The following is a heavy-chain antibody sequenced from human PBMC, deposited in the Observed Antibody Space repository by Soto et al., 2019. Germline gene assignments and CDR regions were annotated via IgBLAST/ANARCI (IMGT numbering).Heavy chain of an antibody. CDR2: FYYSGST. CDR3: ARWYGSEVVDY. D-gene: IGHD3-10*01. J-gene: IGHJ4*02. Sequence: QLQLQESGPGLVKPSETLSLTCTVSGGSISSSSYYWGWIRQPPGKGLEWIGSFYYSGSTYYNPSLKSRVTISVDTSKNQFSLKLSSVTAADTAVYYCARWYGSEVVDYWGQGTLVTVSS. CDR1: GGSISSSSYY. V-gene: IGHV4-39*01.